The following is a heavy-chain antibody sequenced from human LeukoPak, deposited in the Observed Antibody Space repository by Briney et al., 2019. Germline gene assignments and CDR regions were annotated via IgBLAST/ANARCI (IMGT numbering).Heavy chain of an antibody. D-gene: IGHD5-24*01. CDR1: GGSFSGYY. CDR3: ARGLIDGQNSHSLDY. J-gene: IGHJ4*02. CDR2: ISHSGSS. V-gene: IGHV4-34*01. Sequence: SETLSLTCAVYGGSFSGYYWSWIRQPPGKGLEWIGEISHSGSSNYNPSRKSRVTISVDTSKNQFSLKLSSVTAADTAVYYCARGLIDGQNSHSLDYWGQGTLVTVSS.